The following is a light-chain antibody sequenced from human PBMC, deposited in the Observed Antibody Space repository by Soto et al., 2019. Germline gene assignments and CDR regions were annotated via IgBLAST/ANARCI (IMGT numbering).Light chain of an antibody. Sequence: AIQLTQSPSSLSASVGDRVTITCRASHDIRGALAWYQQKPRKAPKILIYDVSTLESGVPSRFSGSSSGTDFTLTISSLQPVDFATYYCQQFNSYPITFGQGTRLEIK. J-gene: IGKJ5*01. V-gene: IGKV1-13*02. CDR2: DVS. CDR1: HDIRGA. CDR3: QQFNSYPIT.